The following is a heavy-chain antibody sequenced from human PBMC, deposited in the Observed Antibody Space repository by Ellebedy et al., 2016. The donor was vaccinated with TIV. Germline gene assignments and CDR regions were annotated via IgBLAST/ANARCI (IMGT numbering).Heavy chain of an antibody. J-gene: IGHJ4*02. V-gene: IGHV3-23*01. Sequence: GGSLRLXCTASGFIFTACAMAWVRQAPGKGLEWISSISPTSDATPYADSVKGRFTVSRDNSKNTLFLQMNSLRAEDAAVYYCAKDYYASGSYYVSLDYWGQGTLVTVSS. D-gene: IGHD3-10*01. CDR3: AKDYYASGSYYVSLDY. CDR1: GFIFTACA. CDR2: ISPTSDAT.